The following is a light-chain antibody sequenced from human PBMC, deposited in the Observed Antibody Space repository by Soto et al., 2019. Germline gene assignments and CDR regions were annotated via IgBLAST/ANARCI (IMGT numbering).Light chain of an antibody. J-gene: IGKJ4*01. Sequence: DIQMTQSPSFVSASVGDRVTITCRASQAVSTWLAWYQQKPGDAPKLLIYAASTLQSGVPSRFSGSGSGTDFTLTIRSLQPEDFATYYCQHANSIPRTFGGGTKVEIK. CDR1: QAVSTW. CDR3: QHANSIPRT. V-gene: IGKV1-12*01. CDR2: AAS.